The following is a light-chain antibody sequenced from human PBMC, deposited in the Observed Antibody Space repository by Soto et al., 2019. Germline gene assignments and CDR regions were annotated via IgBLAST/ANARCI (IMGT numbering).Light chain of an antibody. Sequence: DILMTQSPSTLSASVGDRVTITCRASQSISTWLAWYQQEPGKAPKLLIHKASSLQSGVPSRFSGSGSGTYFTLTISSLHPDDFATYYCQQYNSYSPTFGQGTRVEIK. J-gene: IGKJ1*01. CDR2: KAS. V-gene: IGKV1-5*03. CDR1: QSISTW. CDR3: QQYNSYSPT.